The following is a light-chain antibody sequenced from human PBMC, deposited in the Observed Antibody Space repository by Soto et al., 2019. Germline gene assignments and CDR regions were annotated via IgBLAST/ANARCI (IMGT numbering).Light chain of an antibody. CDR1: QDITY. CDR3: QQYGNVPGP. V-gene: IGKV1-33*01. Sequence: DIQMTQSPSSLSASVGDRVTITCQVSQDITYLNWYQLKAGKAPKLLIYGASNLETGVPSRFSGSGSGTDFTLSITSLQPEDVATYYCQQYGNVPGPFGPGTKVQIK. CDR2: GAS. J-gene: IGKJ3*01.